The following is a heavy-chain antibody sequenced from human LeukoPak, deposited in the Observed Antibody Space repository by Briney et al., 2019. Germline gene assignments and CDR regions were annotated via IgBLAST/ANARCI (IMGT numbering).Heavy chain of an antibody. CDR1: GGSISSYY. CDR2: IYTSGST. D-gene: IGHD1-1*01. J-gene: IGHJ6*03. CDR3: ARELELERRFANWYHYYMDV. Sequence: SETLSLTCTVSGGSISSYYWSWIRQPAGKGLEWIGRIYTSGSTNYNPSLKSRVTMSVDTSKNQFSLKLSSVTAADTAVYYCARELELERRFANWYHYYMDVWGIGTTVTISS. V-gene: IGHV4-4*07.